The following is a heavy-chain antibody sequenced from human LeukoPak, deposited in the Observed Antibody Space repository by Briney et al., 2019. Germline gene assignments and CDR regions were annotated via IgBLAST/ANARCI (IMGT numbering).Heavy chain of an antibody. CDR2: IKSDGST. CDR1: GFTLSSYW. CDR3: ARAPSEIGGYYPEYFRH. J-gene: IGHJ1*01. Sequence: GGSLRLSCAASGFTLSSYWMHWVRQAPGKGLVWVSRIKSDGSTNYADSVKGRFTISRDNAKNTASLQMNSLRAEDTGVYYCARAPSEIGGYYPEYFRHWGQGTLVTVSS. V-gene: IGHV3-74*01. D-gene: IGHD3-22*01.